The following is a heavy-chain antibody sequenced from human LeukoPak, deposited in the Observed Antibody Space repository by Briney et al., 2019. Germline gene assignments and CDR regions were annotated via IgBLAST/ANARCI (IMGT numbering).Heavy chain of an antibody. CDR2: INPSGGST. Sequence: ASVRVSCKASGYTFTSYYMHWVRQAPGQGLEWMGIINPSGGSTSYAQKFQGRVTMTTDTSTNTAYMELRSLRSDDAAVYYCARASLADYWGQGTLVTVSS. J-gene: IGHJ4*02. CDR3: ARASLADY. CDR1: GYTFTSYY. V-gene: IGHV1-46*01.